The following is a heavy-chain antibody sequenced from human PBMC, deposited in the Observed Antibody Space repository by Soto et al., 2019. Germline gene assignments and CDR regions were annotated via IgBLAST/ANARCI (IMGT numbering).Heavy chain of an antibody. Sequence: QVQLQESGPGLVKPSGTLSLTCAVSGGAISSTNWWSWVRQSPGKGLEWIGEIYHSGRTNYNPSLWGRVTLSVDKSNNQFSLKIRSVTAADTAMYYCATLPPRIELAVLPIPTWGQGTLVTVTS. CDR2: IYHSGRT. V-gene: IGHV4-4*02. D-gene: IGHD2-2*02. J-gene: IGHJ4*02. CDR1: GGAISSTNW. CDR3: ATLPPRIELAVLPIPT.